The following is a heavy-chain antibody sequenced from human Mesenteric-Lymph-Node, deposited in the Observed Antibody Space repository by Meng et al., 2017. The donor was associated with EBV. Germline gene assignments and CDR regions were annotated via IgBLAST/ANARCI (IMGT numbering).Heavy chain of an antibody. Sequence: VHLVEAWGGLVNPGGSLGLSCATSGFSFSHSYMIWIRQAPGKGLEWVSYMSSSGSTLYYADSVRGRFTISRDNPNNSLFLQMNSLRAEDTAVYYCARQMPSSYYFDFWGQGTLVTVSS. D-gene: IGHD2-2*01. CDR2: MSSSGSTL. CDR1: GFSFSHSY. CDR3: ARQMPSSYYFDF. J-gene: IGHJ4*02. V-gene: IGHV3-11*01.